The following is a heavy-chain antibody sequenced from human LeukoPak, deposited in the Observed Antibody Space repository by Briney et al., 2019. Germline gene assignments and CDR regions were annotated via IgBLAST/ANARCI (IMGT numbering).Heavy chain of an antibody. D-gene: IGHD3-10*01. CDR3: ARSNLLGSVDY. J-gene: IGHJ4*02. V-gene: IGHV4-4*07. Sequence: SETLSLTRTDPGGSISSYYWSWIRQPAGKGLESIELIYTSGITSCITSLKGRVTMSVYTSKNQFSLKLSSVSSADTAVYYCARSNLLGSVDYWGQGTLVTVSS. CDR2: IYTSGIT. CDR1: GGSISSYY.